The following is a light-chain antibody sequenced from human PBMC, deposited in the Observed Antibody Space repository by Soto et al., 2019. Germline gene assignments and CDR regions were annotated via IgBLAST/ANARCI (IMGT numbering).Light chain of an antibody. CDR3: QQRRNCRIT. CDR2: DAS. J-gene: IGKJ5*01. V-gene: IGKV3-11*01. Sequence: EIVLTQSPATLSLSPGERATLSCRASQSVSSYLAWYQQKPGQAPRLLIYDASNRATGIPARFSGSGSGTDFTLIISTLEPEYFAVYYWQQRRNCRITVGQGTRLDMK. CDR1: QSVSSY.